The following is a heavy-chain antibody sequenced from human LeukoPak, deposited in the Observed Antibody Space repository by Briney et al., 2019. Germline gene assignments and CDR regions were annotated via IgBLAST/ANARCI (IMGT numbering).Heavy chain of an antibody. Sequence: ASVKVSCKASGGTFSSYAISWVRQAPGQGLEWMGGIIPIFGTANYAQKFQGRVTITADESTSTAYMELSSLRSEDTAVYYCARRPIVVVPAAPYYFDYWGQGTLVTVS. CDR2: IIPIFGTA. V-gene: IGHV1-69*13. CDR3: ARRPIVVVPAAPYYFDY. CDR1: GGTFSSYA. J-gene: IGHJ4*02. D-gene: IGHD2-2*01.